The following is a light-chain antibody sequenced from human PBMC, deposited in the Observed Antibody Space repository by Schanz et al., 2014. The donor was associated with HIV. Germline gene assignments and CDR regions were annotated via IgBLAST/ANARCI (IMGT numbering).Light chain of an antibody. Sequence: QSALTQPPSASGSPGQTVTITCLGTTSDAGGYNFVSWYQHHPDNAPKLLIYEVTKRPSGVPDRFSASKSGNTASLTVSGLQVEDEADYYCSSYTSSNTVVFGGGTKLTVL. J-gene: IGLJ2*01. CDR1: TSDAGGYNF. CDR3: SSYTSSNTVV. V-gene: IGLV2-8*01. CDR2: EVT.